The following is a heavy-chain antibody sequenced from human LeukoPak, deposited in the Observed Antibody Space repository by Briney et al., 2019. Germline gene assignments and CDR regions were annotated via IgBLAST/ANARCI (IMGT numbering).Heavy chain of an antibody. CDR1: GFTFSNYA. V-gene: IGHV3-23*01. J-gene: IGHJ4*01. CDR3: GEVQTVNKFDY. D-gene: IGHD1-1*01. Sequence: PGGSLRLSCAASGFTFSNYAMSWVRQAPGEGLEWVSAISNNGVNTYYADSVKGRFTISRDNSKNTLYLQMTSLRHEDTAVYYCGEVQTVNKFDYWGRGTLVTVSS. CDR2: ISNNGVNT.